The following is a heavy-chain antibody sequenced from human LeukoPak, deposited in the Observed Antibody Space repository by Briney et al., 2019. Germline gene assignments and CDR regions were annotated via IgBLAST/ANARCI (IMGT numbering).Heavy chain of an antibody. CDR3: AREISRFGI. CDR2: IYTGGTT. CDR1: GFTVSSSNY. J-gene: IGHJ4*02. V-gene: IGHV3-66*01. D-gene: IGHD3-16*01. Sequence: SGGSLRLSCAASGFTVSSSNYMNWVRQAPGKGLEWVSGIYTGGTTYYTDSVKGRFTISRDNPNNTLYLQMHSLRAEDTAVYYCAREISRFGIWGQGPLVTVSS.